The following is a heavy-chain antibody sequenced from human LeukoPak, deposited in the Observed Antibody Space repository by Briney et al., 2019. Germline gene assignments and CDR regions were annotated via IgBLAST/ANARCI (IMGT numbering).Heavy chain of an antibody. J-gene: IGHJ4*02. Sequence: GGSLSLSCAASGFTFSSYSMNWVRQAPGKGLEWVSSISSSSSYIYYADSVKGRFTISRDNAKNSLYLQMNSLRAEDTAVYYCASLGGLGLRDYWGQGTLVTVSS. CDR3: ASLGGLGLRDY. V-gene: IGHV3-21*01. CDR2: ISSSSSYI. D-gene: IGHD5-12*01. CDR1: GFTFSSYS.